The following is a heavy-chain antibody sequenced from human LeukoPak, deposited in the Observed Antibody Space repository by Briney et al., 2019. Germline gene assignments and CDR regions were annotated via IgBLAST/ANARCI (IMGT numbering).Heavy chain of an antibody. CDR3: AKCILTGYYKGYMDV. CDR1: GFTFSSYE. J-gene: IGHJ6*03. V-gene: IGHV3-48*03. D-gene: IGHD3-9*01. CDR2: ISSSASTI. Sequence: PGGSLRLSCAASGFTFSSYEMHWVRQAPGKGLEWVSYISSSASTIYYADSVKGRFTISRDNSKNTLYLQMNSLRAEDTAVYYCAKCILTGYYKGYMDVWGKGTTVTISS.